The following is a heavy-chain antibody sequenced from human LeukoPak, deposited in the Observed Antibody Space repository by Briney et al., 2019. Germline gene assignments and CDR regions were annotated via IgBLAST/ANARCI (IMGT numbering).Heavy chain of an antibody. Sequence: SETLSLTCTVSGGSISSYYWSWIRQPAGKGLEWIGRIYTSGSTNYNPSLKSRVTMSVDTSKNQFSLKLSSVTAADTAVYSCARGSRVVGGYYFDYWGQGTLVTVSS. CDR2: IYTSGST. D-gene: IGHD2-15*01. CDR1: GGSISSYY. CDR3: ARGSRVVGGYYFDY. V-gene: IGHV4-4*07. J-gene: IGHJ4*02.